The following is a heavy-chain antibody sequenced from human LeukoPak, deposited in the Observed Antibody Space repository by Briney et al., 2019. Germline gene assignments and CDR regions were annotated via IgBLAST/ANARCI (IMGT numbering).Heavy chain of an antibody. J-gene: IGHJ4*02. CDR3: ASELRHQDY. CDR2: MNPNSGKT. V-gene: IGHV1-8*01. Sequence: EWMGYMNPNSGKTGYAQKFQGRVTMTRDTSISTAYMELSSLRSEDTALHYCASELRHQDYWGQGTLVTVSS. D-gene: IGHD2-15*01.